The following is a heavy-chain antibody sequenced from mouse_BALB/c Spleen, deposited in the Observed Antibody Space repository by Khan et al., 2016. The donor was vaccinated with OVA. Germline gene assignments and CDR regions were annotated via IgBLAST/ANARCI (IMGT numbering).Heavy chain of an antibody. CDR3: ARNYDYDEGLAY. J-gene: IGHJ3*01. Sequence: QVQLKQSGPGLVQPSQSLSITCTVSGFSLTTYGVHWVRQSPGKGLEWLGVIWSCGSTDYNAAFISRLIISKDNSKSQVFFKMNNLQANDTAIYYCARNYDYDEGLAYWGQGTLVTVSA. CDR2: IWSCGST. V-gene: IGHV2-2*02. D-gene: IGHD2-4*01. CDR1: GFSLTTYG.